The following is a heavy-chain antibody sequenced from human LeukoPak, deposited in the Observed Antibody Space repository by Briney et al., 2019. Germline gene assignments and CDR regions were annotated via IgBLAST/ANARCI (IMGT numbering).Heavy chain of an antibody. V-gene: IGHV4-34*01. J-gene: IGHJ6*03. CDR3: ARGRRYFDWLSKRNYYYYMDV. D-gene: IGHD3-9*01. CDR1: GGSFSGYC. CDR2: INHSGST. Sequence: SETLSLTCAVYGGSFSGYCWSWIRQPPGKGLEWIGEINHSGSTNYNPSLKSRVTISVDTSKNQFSLKLSSVTAADTAVYYCARGRRYFDWLSKRNYYYYMDVWGKGTTVTVSS.